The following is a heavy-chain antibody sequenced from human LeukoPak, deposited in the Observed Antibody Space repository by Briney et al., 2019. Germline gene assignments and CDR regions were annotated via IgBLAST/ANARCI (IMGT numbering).Heavy chain of an antibody. J-gene: IGHJ4*02. D-gene: IGHD3-9*01. CDR3: ARTLLEYDILTGYYSRLAFDY. CDR2: IIPIFGTA. CDR1: GGTFSSYA. Sequence: SVKVSCKASGGTFSSYAISWVRQAPGQGLEWMEGIIPIFGTANYAQKFQGRVTITTDESTSTAYMELSSLRSEDTAVYYCARTLLEYDILTGYYSRLAFDYWGQGTLVTVSS. V-gene: IGHV1-69*05.